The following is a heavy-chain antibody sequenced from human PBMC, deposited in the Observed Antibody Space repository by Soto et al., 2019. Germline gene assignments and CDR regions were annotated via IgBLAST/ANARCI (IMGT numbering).Heavy chain of an antibody. CDR2: IYYSGST. J-gene: IGHJ4*02. Sequence: SETLSLTCTVSGGSISSYYWSWIRQPPGKGLEWIGYIYYSGSTNYNPSLKSRVTISVDTSKNQFSLKLSSVTAADTAVYYCARLPRITMVRGVSPYYFDYWGQGTLVTSPQ. CDR1: GGSISSYY. V-gene: IGHV4-59*01. D-gene: IGHD3-10*01. CDR3: ARLPRITMVRGVSPYYFDY.